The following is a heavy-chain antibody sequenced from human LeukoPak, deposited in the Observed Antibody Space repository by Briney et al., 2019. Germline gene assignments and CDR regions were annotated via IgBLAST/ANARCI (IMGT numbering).Heavy chain of an antibody. CDR1: GFTFSSYG. J-gene: IGHJ4*02. Sequence: GGSLRLSCAASGFTFSSYGMHWVRQAPGKGLEWVAVIWYGGSNEYYADSVKGRFTISRDNSKNTLFLQMNSLRAEDTAVYHCARYTSGYDFDYWGQGTLVTVSS. D-gene: IGHD5-12*01. CDR3: ARYTSGYDFDY. V-gene: IGHV3-33*01. CDR2: IWYGGSNE.